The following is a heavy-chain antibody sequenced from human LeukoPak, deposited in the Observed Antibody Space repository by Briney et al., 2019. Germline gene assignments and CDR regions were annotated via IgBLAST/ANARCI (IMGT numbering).Heavy chain of an antibody. J-gene: IGHJ4*02. CDR2: ISSNGSTI. Sequence: GGSLRLSCAASGFTFSDYYMSWIRLAPGKGLEWVSYISSNGSTIYYADSVKGRFTNSRDNAKNSLYLQMNSLRAEDTAVYYCARGDILTGQNYWGQGTLVTVSS. V-gene: IGHV3-11*01. D-gene: IGHD3-9*01. CDR3: ARGDILTGQNY. CDR1: GFTFSDYY.